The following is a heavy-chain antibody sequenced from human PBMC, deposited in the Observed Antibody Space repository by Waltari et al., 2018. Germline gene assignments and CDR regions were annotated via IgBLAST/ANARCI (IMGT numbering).Heavy chain of an antibody. D-gene: IGHD6-13*01. CDR3: ARAGVYSSSWYYLDY. Sequence: QVQLQQWGAGLLKPSGTLSLTCAVYGGSFSGYYWSWIRQPPGKGLEWIGEIDHSGSTNYNPSLKSRVTISVDTSKNQFSLKLSSVTAADTAVYYCARAGVYSSSWYYLDYWGQGTLVTVSS. CDR2: IDHSGST. V-gene: IGHV4-34*01. J-gene: IGHJ4*02. CDR1: GGSFSGYY.